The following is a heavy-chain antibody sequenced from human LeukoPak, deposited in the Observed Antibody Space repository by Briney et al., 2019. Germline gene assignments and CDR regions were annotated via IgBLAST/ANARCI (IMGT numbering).Heavy chain of an antibody. CDR3: ARGASDITIFGVVTYYFDY. V-gene: IGHV1-18*01. D-gene: IGHD3-3*01. Sequence: ASVKVSCKASGYTFTSYGISWVRQAPGQGLKWMGWISAYNGNTNYAQKLQGRVTMTTDTSTSTAYMELRSLRSDDTAVYYCARGASDITIFGVVTYYFDYWGQGTLVTVSS. J-gene: IGHJ4*02. CDR2: ISAYNGNT. CDR1: GYTFTSYG.